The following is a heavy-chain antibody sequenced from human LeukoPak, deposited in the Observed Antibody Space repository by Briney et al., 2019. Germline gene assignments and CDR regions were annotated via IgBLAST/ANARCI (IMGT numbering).Heavy chain of an antibody. CDR3: ATNYYGSGSYTYYFDY. Sequence: ASVKVSCXASGGTFSSYTISWVRQAPGQGLEWMGRIIPILGIANYAQKFQGRVTITADKSTSTAYMELSSLRSEDTAVYYCATNYYGSGSYTYYFDYWGQGTLVTVSS. V-gene: IGHV1-69*02. D-gene: IGHD3-10*01. CDR2: IIPILGIA. CDR1: GGTFSSYT. J-gene: IGHJ4*02.